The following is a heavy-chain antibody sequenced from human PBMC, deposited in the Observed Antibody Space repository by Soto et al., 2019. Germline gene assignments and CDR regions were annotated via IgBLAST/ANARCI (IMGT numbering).Heavy chain of an antibody. CDR3: ARDTGDGTFDF. J-gene: IGHJ4*02. Sequence: SLKVSCKASGYTFSSYAMHWVRQAPGQRLEWMGWINAGYGNTKSSQKFQDRVTISRDTSASTAYMELTSLRSEDTAVYYCARDTGDGTFDFWGQATLVTVSS. CDR1: GYTFSSYA. V-gene: IGHV1-3*01. D-gene: IGHD7-27*01. CDR2: INAGYGNT.